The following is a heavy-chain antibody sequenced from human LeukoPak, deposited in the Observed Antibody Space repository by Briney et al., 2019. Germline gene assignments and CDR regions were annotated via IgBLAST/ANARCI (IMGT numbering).Heavy chain of an antibody. Sequence: GGSLRLSCAASGFTFSSYSMNWVRQAPGKGLEWVSSISSSSSYIYYADSVKGRFTISRDNAKNSLCLQMNSLRAEDTAVYYCARLRLVVVPAAIRGYYYYGMDVWGQGTTVTVSS. CDR2: ISSSSSYI. J-gene: IGHJ6*02. V-gene: IGHV3-21*01. CDR3: ARLRLVVVPAAIRGYYYYGMDV. CDR1: GFTFSSYS. D-gene: IGHD2-2*02.